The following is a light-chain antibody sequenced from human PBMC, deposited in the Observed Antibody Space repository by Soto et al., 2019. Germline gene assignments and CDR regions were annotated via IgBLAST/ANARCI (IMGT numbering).Light chain of an antibody. J-gene: IGLJ1*01. CDR1: SSDVGSYNY. Sequence: QSALTQPRSVSGSHGQSVTISCTGTSSDVGSYNYVSWYQQHPGKAPKVIIYDVSKRPSGVPDRFSASKSGNTASLTISGLQADDEADYYCCSYAGRYSYVFGSGTNRTVL. CDR2: DVS. CDR3: CSYAGRYSYV. V-gene: IGLV2-11*01.